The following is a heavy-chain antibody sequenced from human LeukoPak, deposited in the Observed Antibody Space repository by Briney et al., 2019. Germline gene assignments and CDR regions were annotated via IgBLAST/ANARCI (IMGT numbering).Heavy chain of an antibody. Sequence: GGSLRLSCAASGFTFSSYAMGWVRQAPGKGPDWVSSISGSGGHTYFADSVRGRFTISRDNSKNTLDLQMNSLRVEDTAVYYCAKFRYHSNDNNYLDFNYWGQGTLVTVSS. J-gene: IGHJ4*02. V-gene: IGHV3-23*01. CDR2: ISGSGGHT. D-gene: IGHD3-22*01. CDR1: GFTFSSYA. CDR3: AKFRYHSNDNNYLDFNY.